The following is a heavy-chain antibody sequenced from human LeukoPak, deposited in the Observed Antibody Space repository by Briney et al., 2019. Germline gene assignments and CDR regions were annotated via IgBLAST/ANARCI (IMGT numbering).Heavy chain of an antibody. J-gene: IGHJ4*02. CDR2: SGKKAYNYST. Sequence: GGSLRLSCAASGFTFSDYFIDWVRQAPGKGLEWVGRSGKKAYNYSTEYAASVKGRFTISRDDSKNSVFLQMNNLKTEDSAVYYCVRNMFGNGYYADFWGQGTRVTVS. V-gene: IGHV3-72*01. CDR3: VRNMFGNGYYADF. D-gene: IGHD1-26*01. CDR1: GFTFSDYF.